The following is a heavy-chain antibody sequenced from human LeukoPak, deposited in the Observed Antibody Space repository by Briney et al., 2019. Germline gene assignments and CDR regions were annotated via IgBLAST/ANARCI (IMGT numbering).Heavy chain of an antibody. CDR2: IYYSGST. V-gene: IGHV4-59*01. J-gene: IGHJ5*02. Sequence: SETLSLTCTVSGVSIRSYYWSWIRQPPGKGLEWIGYIYYSGSTNYNPSLKSRVTISVDTPKNQFSLKLSSVTAADTAVYYCARVRGYSFDPWGQGTLVTVSS. D-gene: IGHD5-18*01. CDR1: GVSIRSYY. CDR3: ARVRGYSFDP.